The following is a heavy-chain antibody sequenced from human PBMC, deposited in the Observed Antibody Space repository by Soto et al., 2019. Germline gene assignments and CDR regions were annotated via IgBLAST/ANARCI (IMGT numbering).Heavy chain of an antibody. J-gene: IGHJ3*02. CDR1: GFTFSSYA. Sequence: QVQMVESGGGVVQPGRSLRLSCAASGFTFSSYAMHWVRQPPGKGLEWVAVLSSDGANKFYADSVKGRFIISRDNPKNTLYLEMNSLRAEDTAVYYCARDRGAIQLWLRVALDIWGQGTMVTVSS. CDR3: ARDRGAIQLWLRVALDI. CDR2: LSSDGANK. V-gene: IGHV3-30-3*01. D-gene: IGHD5-18*01.